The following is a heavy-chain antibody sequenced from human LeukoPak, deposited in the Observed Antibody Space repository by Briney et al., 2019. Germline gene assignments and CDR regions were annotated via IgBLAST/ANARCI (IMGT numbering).Heavy chain of an antibody. CDR2: IYSGGST. Sequence: PGGSLRLSCAASGFTVSSNYMSWVRQAPGKGLEWVSVIYSGGSTYYADSVKGRFTISRDNSKNTLYLQMNSLRAEDTAVYYCARYSYGSYYYYYMDVWGKGTTVTVSS. J-gene: IGHJ6*03. CDR1: GFTVSSNY. CDR3: ARYSYGSYYYYYMDV. D-gene: IGHD5-18*01. V-gene: IGHV3-53*01.